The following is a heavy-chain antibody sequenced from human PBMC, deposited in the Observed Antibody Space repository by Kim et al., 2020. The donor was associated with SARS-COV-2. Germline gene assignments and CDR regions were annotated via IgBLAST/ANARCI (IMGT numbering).Heavy chain of an antibody. CDR3: AKVWQQLPPGDFDY. D-gene: IGHD6-13*01. J-gene: IGHJ4*02. Sequence: EDSVEGRITITRDNSKNALYQQMNSQRGEETDVYYCAKVWQQLPPGDFDYWGQGTLVTVSS. V-gene: IGHV3-23*01.